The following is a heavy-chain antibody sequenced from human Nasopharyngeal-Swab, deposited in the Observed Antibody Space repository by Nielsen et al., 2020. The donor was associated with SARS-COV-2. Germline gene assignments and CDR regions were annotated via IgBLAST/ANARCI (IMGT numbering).Heavy chain of an antibody. CDR3: ARDTEGNFDY. V-gene: IGHV3-21*01. D-gene: IGHD3-10*01. CDR2: ISSSSSYI. CDR1: GFTFSSYS. Sequence: GESLKISCAASGFTFSSYSMNWVRQAPGKGLEWVSSISSSSSYIYYADSVKGRFTISRDNAKNSLYLQMNSPRAEDTAVYYCARDTEGNFDYWGQGTLVTVSS. J-gene: IGHJ4*02.